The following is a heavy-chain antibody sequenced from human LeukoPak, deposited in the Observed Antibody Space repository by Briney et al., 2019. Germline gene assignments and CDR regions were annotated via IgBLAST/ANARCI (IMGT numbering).Heavy chain of an antibody. CDR2: ITSSGSTT. V-gene: IGHV3-48*03. CDR3: ARDGTPNYSSGWVYMDV. Sequence: GGSLRLSCAASGFTFSSYEMNWVRQAPGKGLEWVSYITSSGSTTHYADSAKGRFTISRDNAKNSLYLQMNSLRAEDTAVYYCARDGTPNYSSGWVYMDVWGKGTTVTISS. CDR1: GFTFSSYE. D-gene: IGHD6-25*01. J-gene: IGHJ6*03.